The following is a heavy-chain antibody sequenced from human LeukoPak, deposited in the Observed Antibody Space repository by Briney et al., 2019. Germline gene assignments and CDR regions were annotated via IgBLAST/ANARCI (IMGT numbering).Heavy chain of an antibody. Sequence: SETLSLTCTVSGGSISSYYWSWIRQPAGKGLEWIGRIYTSGSTNYNPSLKSRVTISVDRSKNQFSLKLSSVTAADTAVYYCARRVERNYYYYYGMDVWGQGTTVTVSS. J-gene: IGHJ6*02. CDR2: IYTSGST. CDR1: GGSISSYY. D-gene: IGHD1-1*01. CDR3: ARRVERNYYYYYGMDV. V-gene: IGHV4-4*07.